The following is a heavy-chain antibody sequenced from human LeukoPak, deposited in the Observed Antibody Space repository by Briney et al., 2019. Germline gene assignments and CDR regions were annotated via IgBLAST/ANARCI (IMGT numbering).Heavy chain of an antibody. CDR3: AGGGRRQLVGTPELAFDI. CDR1: GYTFTGYY. V-gene: IGHV1-2*04. D-gene: IGHD6-13*01. J-gene: IGHJ3*02. Sequence: ASVKVSCKASGYTFTGYYMHWVRQAPGQGLEWMGWINPNSGGTNYAQKFQGWVTMTRDTSISTAYMELSRLRSDDTAVYYCAGGGRRQLVGTPELAFDIWGQGTMVTVSS. CDR2: INPNSGGT.